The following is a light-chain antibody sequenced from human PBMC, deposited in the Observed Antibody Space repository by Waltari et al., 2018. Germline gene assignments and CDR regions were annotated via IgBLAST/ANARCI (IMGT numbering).Light chain of an antibody. CDR3: QQYGSSVMYT. CDR1: QSLTKRY. Sequence: VLTQSPDTLSLSPGERATISCRASQSLTKRYLAWYQQKPGQPPRLLIYGASSRAAGIPDRFSGSGSGTDFTLTISRLEPEDFAVYYCQQYGSSVMYTFGQGTKLEIK. CDR2: GAS. V-gene: IGKV3-20*01. J-gene: IGKJ2*01.